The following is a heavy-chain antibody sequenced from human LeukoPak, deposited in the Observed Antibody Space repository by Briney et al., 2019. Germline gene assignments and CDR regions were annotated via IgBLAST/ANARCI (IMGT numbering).Heavy chain of an antibody. V-gene: IGHV1-69*05. CDR1: GGTFSSYA. CDR3: ARWLIAAAPGTPYNWFDP. CDR2: IIPIFGTA. J-gene: IGHJ5*02. D-gene: IGHD6-13*01. Sequence: ASVKVSCKASGGTFSSYAISWVRQAPGQGLEWMGGIIPIFGTANYAQKFQGRVTITTDESTSTAYMALSSLRSEDTAVYYCARWLIAAAPGTPYNWFDPWGQGTLVTVSS.